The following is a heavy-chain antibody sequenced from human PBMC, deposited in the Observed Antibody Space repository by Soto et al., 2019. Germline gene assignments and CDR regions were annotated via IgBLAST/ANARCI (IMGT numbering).Heavy chain of an antibody. V-gene: IGHV4-39*01. CDR1: GASITTYY. D-gene: IGHD3-9*01. CDR2: IYYSGST. J-gene: IGHJ4*02. Sequence: SETLSLTCTVSGASITTYYWSWIRQPPGKGLEWIGSIYYSGSTYYNPSLKSRVTISVDTSRNQFSLKLSSVTAADTAVYYCARHDWAKPFDYWGQGTLVT. CDR3: ARHDWAKPFDY.